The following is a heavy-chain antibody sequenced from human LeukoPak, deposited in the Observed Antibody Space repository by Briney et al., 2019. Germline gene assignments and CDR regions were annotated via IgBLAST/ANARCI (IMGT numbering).Heavy chain of an antibody. J-gene: IGHJ4*02. CDR1: GYSISSGYY. D-gene: IGHD3-22*01. Sequence: PSETLSLTCTVSGYSISSGYYWGWIRQPPGKGLEWIGSIYHSGSTYYNPSLKSRVTISVDTSKNQFSLKLSSVTAADTAVYYCARDSRRTDYYYDSKWGQGTLVTVSS. V-gene: IGHV4-38-2*02. CDR3: ARDSRRTDYYYDSK. CDR2: IYHSGST.